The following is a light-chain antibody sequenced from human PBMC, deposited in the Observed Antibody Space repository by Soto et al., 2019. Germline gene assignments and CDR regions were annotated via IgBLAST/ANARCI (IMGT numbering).Light chain of an antibody. CDR1: SSNIGAGYD. J-gene: IGLJ2*01. Sequence: QSVLTQPPSVSGAPGQRVTISCTGSSSNIGAGYDVHWYQQLPGTAPKLLIYGNSNRPSGVPDRFSGSKSGTSASLAITGLQAEDEDEYYCQSHDSGLSGCVVFGGGTKLTVL. CDR2: GNS. V-gene: IGLV1-40*01. CDR3: QSHDSGLSGCVV.